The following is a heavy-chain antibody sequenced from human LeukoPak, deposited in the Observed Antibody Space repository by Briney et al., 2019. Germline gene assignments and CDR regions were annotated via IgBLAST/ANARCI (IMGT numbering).Heavy chain of an antibody. CDR2: ISSSGSTI. J-gene: IGHJ4*02. Sequence: GGSLRLSCAASGFTFSDYYMNWIRQAPWEGLEWVSYISSSGSTIYYADSVKGRFTISRDNAKNSLYLQMNSLRAEDTAVYYCARDGKTGYCSTTSCYTNHYFDYWGQGTLVTVSS. V-gene: IGHV3-11*04. CDR3: ARDGKTGYCSTTSCYTNHYFDY. D-gene: IGHD2-2*02. CDR1: GFTFSDYY.